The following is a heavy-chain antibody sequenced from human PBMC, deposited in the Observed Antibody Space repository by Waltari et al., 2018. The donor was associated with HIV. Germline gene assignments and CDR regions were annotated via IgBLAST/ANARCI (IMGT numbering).Heavy chain of an antibody. CDR1: GFTFSSYA. V-gene: IGHV3-33*01. J-gene: IGHJ4*02. Sequence: QVQLVESGGGVVQPGQSLRLSCAASGFTFSSYAMPWVRPAPGKGLEWVAVIWHDANNQYYADSVQGRFTISRDNSKNTLYLQMNSLRAEDTALYYCARDSPAFSRGTEELDYWGQGTLVTVSS. D-gene: IGHD2-2*01. CDR3: ARDSPAFSRGTEELDY. CDR2: IWHDANNQ.